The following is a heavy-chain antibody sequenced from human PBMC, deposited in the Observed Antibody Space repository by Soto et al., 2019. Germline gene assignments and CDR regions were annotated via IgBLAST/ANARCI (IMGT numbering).Heavy chain of an antibody. CDR3: ARATRQQLSYFDY. D-gene: IGHD6-13*01. J-gene: IGHJ4*02. CDR2: INAVHGIT. CDR1: GGTFSSYT. V-gene: IGHV1-3*01. Sequence: ASVKVSCKASGGTFSSYTSRWVRQAPGQGLEWMGRINAVHGITKYSQKFQGRVTITRDTSASTAYMELSSLRSEDTAVYYCARATRQQLSYFDYWGQGTLVTVSS.